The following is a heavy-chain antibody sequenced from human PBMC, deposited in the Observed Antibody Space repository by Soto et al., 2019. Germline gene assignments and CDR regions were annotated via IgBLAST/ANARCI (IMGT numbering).Heavy chain of an antibody. J-gene: IGHJ4*02. D-gene: IGHD4-17*01. CDR2: INPSGST. CDR1: GGSFSGYY. Sequence: QVQLQQWGAGLLKPSETLSLTCAVYGGSFSGYYWSWIRQPPGKGLEWIGEINPSGSTNYTPSLKCRVTMSGDTPKNQLSLKLTSVTAADTAVYYCARGRDGGAANWGQGTLVTVSS. CDR3: ARGRDGGAAN. V-gene: IGHV4-34*01.